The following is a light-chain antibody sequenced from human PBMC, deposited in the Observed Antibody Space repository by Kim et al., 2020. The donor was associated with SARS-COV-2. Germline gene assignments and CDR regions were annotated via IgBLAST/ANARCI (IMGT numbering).Light chain of an antibody. Sequence: GDRVTIACRASQSVTTYLNWYRQRPGRAPELLIHSASTLENGVPSRFSGSGSGTDFTLTISSLQPDDFATYFCQHYSTIPPTFGPGTKVDIK. CDR2: SAS. J-gene: IGKJ1*01. CDR3: QHYSTIPPT. V-gene: IGKV1-39*01. CDR1: QSVTTY.